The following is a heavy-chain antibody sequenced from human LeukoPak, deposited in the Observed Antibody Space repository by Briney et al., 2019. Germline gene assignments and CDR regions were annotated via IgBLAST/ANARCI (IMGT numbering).Heavy chain of an antibody. CDR3: AKDGGLLWFGELPRTFYYMDV. D-gene: IGHD3-10*01. J-gene: IGHJ6*03. CDR2: ISGSGGST. V-gene: IGHV3-23*01. CDR1: GFTFSSYA. Sequence: GGSLRLSCAASGFTFSSYAMSWVRQAPGKGLEWVSAISGSGGSTYYADSVKGRFTISRDNSKNTLYLQMNSLRAEDTAVYYCAKDGGLLWFGELPRTFYYMDVWGKGTTVTISS.